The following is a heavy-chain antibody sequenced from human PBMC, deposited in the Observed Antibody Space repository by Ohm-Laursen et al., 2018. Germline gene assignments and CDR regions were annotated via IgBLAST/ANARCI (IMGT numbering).Heavy chain of an antibody. D-gene: IGHD3-16*01. V-gene: IGHV3-23*01. CDR3: AKYDSKHFDY. J-gene: IGHJ4*02. CDR1: GFTFSSYV. Sequence: SLRLSCAASGFTFSSYVMSWVRQAPGKGLEWVSAISGSGGSTYYADSVKGRFTISRDNFKSTLYLQMNSLRVEDTAVYYCAKYDSKHFDYWGQGTLVTVSA. CDR2: ISGSGGST.